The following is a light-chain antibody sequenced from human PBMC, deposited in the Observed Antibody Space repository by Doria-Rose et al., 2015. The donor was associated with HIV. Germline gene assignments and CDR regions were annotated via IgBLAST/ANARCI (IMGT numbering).Light chain of an antibody. CDR3: HQYGTSWT. J-gene: IGKJ1*01. CDR1: QRFSSTY. CDR2: DGS. Sequence: EIVLTQSPGTLSLSPGERATLSCRASQRFSSTYLAWYQQKHGQAPSLLVYDGSTRATGIPDRFSASGSGTDFTLTINRLEPEDFALYYCHQYGTSWTFGQGTKVEI. V-gene: IGKV3-20*01.